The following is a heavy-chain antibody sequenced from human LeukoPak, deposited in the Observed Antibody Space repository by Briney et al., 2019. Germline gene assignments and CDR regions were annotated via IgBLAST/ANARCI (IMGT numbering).Heavy chain of an antibody. Sequence: GGSLRLSCAASGFTFSSYAMSWVRQAPGKGLEWVSAISGSGGSTYYADSVKGRFTISRDNAKNSLFLQMNSLRAEDTAVYFCARSYYYDSSGYFGYWGQGTLVTVSS. V-gene: IGHV3-23*01. CDR3: ARSYYYDSSGYFGY. D-gene: IGHD3-22*01. CDR1: GFTFSSYA. CDR2: ISGSGGST. J-gene: IGHJ4*02.